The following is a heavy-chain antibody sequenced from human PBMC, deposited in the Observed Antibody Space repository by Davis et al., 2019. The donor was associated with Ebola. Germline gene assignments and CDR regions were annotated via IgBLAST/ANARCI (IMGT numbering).Heavy chain of an antibody. D-gene: IGHD5-12*01. J-gene: IGHJ5*02. CDR1: GGTFSSYA. V-gene: IGHV1-3*01. Sequence: ASVKVSCKASGGTFSSYAMHWVRQAPGQRLEWMGWINAGNGNTKYSQKFQGRVTITADESTSTAYMELSSLRSEDTAVYYCARDGYSGYDWGWFDPWGQGTLVTVSS. CDR3: ARDGYSGYDWGWFDP. CDR2: INAGNGNT.